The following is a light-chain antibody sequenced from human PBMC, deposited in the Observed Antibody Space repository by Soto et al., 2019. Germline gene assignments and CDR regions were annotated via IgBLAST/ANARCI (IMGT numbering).Light chain of an antibody. Sequence: QMTQSPSILSASVGDRVTITCRASESISDWLAWLQQRPGQAPRLLIYDASSLHSGVPARFSGSASGTEFTITINSLQPDDFATYFCQQYSNYSATFGQGTKVEI. CDR1: ESISDW. J-gene: IGKJ1*01. V-gene: IGKV1-5*01. CDR3: QQYSNYSAT. CDR2: DAS.